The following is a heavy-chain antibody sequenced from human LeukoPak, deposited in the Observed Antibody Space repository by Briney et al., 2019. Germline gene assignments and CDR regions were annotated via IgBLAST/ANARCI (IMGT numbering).Heavy chain of an antibody. CDR3: AKGGGGNWFDP. CDR2: ISSSGGST. J-gene: IGHJ5*02. D-gene: IGHD3-16*01. Sequence: GSLRLSCAASGFTFNNYDMSWVRQAPGKGLEWVSAISSSGGSTYYADSVKGRFTISRDNSKNTLYLQMNSLRAEDTAVYYCAKGGGGNWFDPWGQGTLVAVSS. CDR1: GFTFNNYD. V-gene: IGHV3-23*01.